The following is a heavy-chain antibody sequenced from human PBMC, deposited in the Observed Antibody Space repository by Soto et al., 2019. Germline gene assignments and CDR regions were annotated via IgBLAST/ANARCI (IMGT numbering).Heavy chain of an antibody. CDR3: ASDYGEIDACAI. D-gene: IGHD4-17*01. V-gene: IGHV1-69*01. CDR2: VIPTLATA. J-gene: IGHJ3*02. CDR1: GGPFNNHA. Sequence: QVQLVQSGAEVKKPGCSVKVSCKTSGGPFNNHAINWVRQAPGQGLEWVGLVIPTLATADYAQKFQGRVTMTADEVTNTAYLELSSLRSDDTGVYYCASDYGEIDACAIWGQGTLVTVSS.